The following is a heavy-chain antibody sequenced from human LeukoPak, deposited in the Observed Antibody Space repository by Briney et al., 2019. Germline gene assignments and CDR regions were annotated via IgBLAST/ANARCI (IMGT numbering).Heavy chain of an antibody. V-gene: IGHV3-23*01. D-gene: IGHD1-26*01. CDR3: AKGYGWEASYYYYYMDG. Sequence: PGGSLRLSCAASGITFSSYGMSWVRQAPGKGLEWVSSISSTGGTTYYADSVKGRFTLSRDNSKNTLYLQMNSLRAEDTALYYCAKGYGWEASYYYYYMDGWGKGTTVTISS. J-gene: IGHJ6*03. CDR2: ISSTGGTT. CDR1: GITFSSYG.